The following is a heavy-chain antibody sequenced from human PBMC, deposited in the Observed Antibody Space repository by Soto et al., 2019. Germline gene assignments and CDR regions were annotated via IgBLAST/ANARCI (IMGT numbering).Heavy chain of an antibody. D-gene: IGHD3-22*01. CDR3: ARGPSSGYYQYPSYFDC. J-gene: IGHJ4*02. Sequence: GGSLRLSCAASGFTFSSYSMNWVRQAPGKGLEWVSSISSSSSYIYYADSVKGRFTISRDNAKNSLYLQMNNLRAEDTAVYYCARGPSSGYYQYPSYFDCWGQGTLVTVSS. CDR1: GFTFSSYS. V-gene: IGHV3-21*01. CDR2: ISSSSSYI.